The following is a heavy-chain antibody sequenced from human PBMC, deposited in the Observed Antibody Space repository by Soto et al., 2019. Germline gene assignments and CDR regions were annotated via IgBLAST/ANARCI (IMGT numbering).Heavy chain of an antibody. V-gene: IGHV3-23*01. D-gene: IGHD5-12*01. CDR1: GFTFSSYA. Sequence: GGSLRLSCAASGFTFSSYAMSWVRQAPGKGLEWVSAISGSGGSTYYADSVKGRFTISRGNSKNTLYLQMDSLRAEDTAVYYCASSRGGMATIDYWGQGTLVTVSS. CDR3: ASSRGGMATIDY. J-gene: IGHJ4*02. CDR2: ISGSGGST.